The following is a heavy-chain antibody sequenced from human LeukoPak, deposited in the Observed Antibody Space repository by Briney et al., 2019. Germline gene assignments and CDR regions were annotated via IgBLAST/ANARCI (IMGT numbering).Heavy chain of an antibody. D-gene: IGHD6-19*01. J-gene: IGHJ4*02. CDR2: IYYSGST. V-gene: IGHV4-59*01. CDR3: ARAWNSRGWYLGY. Sequence: PSETLSLTCTVSGGSISSYYWSWIRQPPGKGLEWIGYIYYSGSTNYNPSLKSRVTISVDTSKNQFSLKLSSVTAADTAAYYCARAWNSRGWYLGYWGQGTLVTVSS. CDR1: GGSISSYY.